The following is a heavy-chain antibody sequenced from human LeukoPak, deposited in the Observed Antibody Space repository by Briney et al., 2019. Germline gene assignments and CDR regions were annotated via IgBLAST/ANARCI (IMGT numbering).Heavy chain of an antibody. Sequence: GASVKVSCKASGYTFTSFYMQWVRQAPGQGLEWMGIINPSDGTISYAQKFRGRVTMTRDTSTSTVYMELSRLGSEDTAVYYCARTHIVDIVATIRVGMDVWGQGTTVTVSS. D-gene: IGHD5-12*01. V-gene: IGHV1-46*01. CDR3: ARTHIVDIVATIRVGMDV. CDR2: INPSDGTI. CDR1: GYTFTSFY. J-gene: IGHJ6*02.